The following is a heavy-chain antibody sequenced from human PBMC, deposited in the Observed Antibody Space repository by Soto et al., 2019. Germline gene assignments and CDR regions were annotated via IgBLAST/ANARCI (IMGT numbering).Heavy chain of an antibody. V-gene: IGHV2-5*02. CDR3: ARLTDKVTTK. CDR1: GFSFTSGVG. J-gene: IGHJ4*02. CDR2: IYWDDDK. Sequence: QITLKESGPTVVKPTQTLTLTCTFSGFSFTSGVGVGWIRPSPGMALEWLSLIYWDDDKRYSPSLKSMLSITKDPAKNQLVLRMTNMAPVNTSTYYCARLTDKVTTKWGQGILVTVS. D-gene: IGHD4-17*01.